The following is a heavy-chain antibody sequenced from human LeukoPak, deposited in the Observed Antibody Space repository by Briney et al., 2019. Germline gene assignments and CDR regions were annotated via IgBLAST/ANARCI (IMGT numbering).Heavy chain of an antibody. CDR1: GFTFSSYG. CDR2: IRSDGSNK. J-gene: IGHJ4*02. V-gene: IGHV3-30*02. D-gene: IGHD2-15*01. CDR3: AKDIRYFGYCSGGSCRYTFDY. Sequence: PGGSLRLSCAASGFTFSSYGMHWVRQAPGKGLEWVAFIRSDGSNKYYADSVKGRFTISRDNSKNTLYLQMNSLRAEDTAVYYCAKDIRYFGYCSGGSCRYTFDYWGQGTLVTVSS.